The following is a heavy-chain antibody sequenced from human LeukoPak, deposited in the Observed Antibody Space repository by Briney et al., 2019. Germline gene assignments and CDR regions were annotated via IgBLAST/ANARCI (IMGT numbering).Heavy chain of an antibody. D-gene: IGHD3-22*01. Sequence: GGSLRLSCAASGFTVSNNYMSWVRQAPGKGLEWVANIKQDGSEKYYVDSVKGRFTISRDNAKNSLYLQMNSLRAEDTAVYYCARAARSYYYDSSGYYKYWAYWGQGTLVTVSS. J-gene: IGHJ4*02. CDR2: IKQDGSEK. CDR3: ARAARSYYYDSSGYYKYWAY. CDR1: GFTVSNNY. V-gene: IGHV3-7*01.